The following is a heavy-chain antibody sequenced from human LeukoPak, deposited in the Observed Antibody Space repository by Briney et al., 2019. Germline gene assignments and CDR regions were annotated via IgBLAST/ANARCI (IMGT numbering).Heavy chain of an antibody. CDR3: ARDRSALYCTNGVCYMGDAFDI. CDR1: GFTFSSYG. Sequence: PGGSLRLSCAASGFTFSSYGMHWGRQAPGKGLEWVANIKQDGSEKYYVHSVKGRFTISRDNAKNSLYLQMNSLRAEDTAVYYCARDRSALYCTNGVCYMGDAFDIWGQGTMVTVSS. J-gene: IGHJ3*02. D-gene: IGHD2-8*01. CDR2: IKQDGSEK. V-gene: IGHV3-7*01.